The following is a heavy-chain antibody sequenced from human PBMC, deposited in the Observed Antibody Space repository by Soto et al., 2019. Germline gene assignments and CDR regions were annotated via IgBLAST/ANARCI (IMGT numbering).Heavy chain of an antibody. J-gene: IGHJ3*02. Sequence: QVQLVQSGAEVKKPGSSVKVSCKASGCTFSSYTISWVRQAPGQGLEWMGRIIPILGIANYAPKFQGRVRLTEDKSKRTAYMELSSLRSEDTAVYYCARDTPYTGDAFDIWGQGTMVTVSS. CDR3: ARDTPYTGDAFDI. CDR2: IIPILGIA. D-gene: IGHD3-16*01. CDR1: GCTFSSYT. V-gene: IGHV1-69*08.